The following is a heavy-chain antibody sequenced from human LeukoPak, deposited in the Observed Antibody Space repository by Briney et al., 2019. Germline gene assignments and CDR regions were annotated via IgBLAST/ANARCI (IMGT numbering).Heavy chain of an antibody. D-gene: IGHD6-13*01. J-gene: IGHJ4*02. CDR2: ISGSGGNT. Sequence: PGGSLRLSCAASGFTFSSYAMSWVRQAAGKGLEWVSAISGSGGNTYYTDSVKGRFTISRDNSNNALYLQMSSLRAEDTAVYYCVKDRVSISSSGYFDYWGQGTLVTVSS. CDR3: VKDRVSISSSGYFDY. CDR1: GFTFSSYA. V-gene: IGHV3-23*01.